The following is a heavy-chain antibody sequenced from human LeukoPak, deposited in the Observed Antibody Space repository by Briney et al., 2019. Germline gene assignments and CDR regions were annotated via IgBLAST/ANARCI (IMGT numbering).Heavy chain of an antibody. CDR2: IYYSGST. V-gene: IGHV4-59*01. CDR1: GGSISSYY. Sequence: SETLSLTCTVSGGSISSYYWSWIRQPPGKGLEWIGYIYYSGSTNYNPSLKSRVTISVDTSKNQFSLKLSSVTAADTAVYYCARGAGGSWEYYFDCWGQGTLVTVSS. CDR3: ARGAGGSWEYYFDC. J-gene: IGHJ4*02. D-gene: IGHD3-16*01.